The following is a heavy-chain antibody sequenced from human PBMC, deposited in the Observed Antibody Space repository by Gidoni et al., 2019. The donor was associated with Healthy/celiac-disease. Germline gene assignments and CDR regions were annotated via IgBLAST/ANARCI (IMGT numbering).Heavy chain of an antibody. V-gene: IGHV4-34*01. Sequence: QVQLQQWGAGLLKPSETLSLTCAVYGGSFSGYYWIWIRPPPGKGLEWIGEINHSGSTNYNPSRKSRVTISVDTSKNQFSLKLSSVTAADTAVYYCARGGGEITMVRGVIYDYWGQGTLVTVSS. J-gene: IGHJ4*02. D-gene: IGHD3-10*01. CDR2: INHSGST. CDR3: ARGGGEITMVRGVIYDY. CDR1: GGSFSGYY.